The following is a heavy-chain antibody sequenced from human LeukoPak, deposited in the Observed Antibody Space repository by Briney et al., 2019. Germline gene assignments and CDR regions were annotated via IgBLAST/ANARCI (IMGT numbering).Heavy chain of an antibody. CDR1: GYTFTSYG. CDR2: ISAYNGNT. D-gene: IGHD6-19*01. Sequence: ASVKVSCKASGYTFTSYGISWVRQAPGQGLEWMGWISAYNGNTNYAQKLQGRVTMTTDTSTSTAYMELRSLRSDDTAVYYCAGSLAVADDFDYWGQGTLVTVSS. J-gene: IGHJ4*02. CDR3: AGSLAVADDFDY. V-gene: IGHV1-18*01.